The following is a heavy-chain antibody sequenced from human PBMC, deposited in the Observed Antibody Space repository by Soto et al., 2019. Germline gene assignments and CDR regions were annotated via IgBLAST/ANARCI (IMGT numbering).Heavy chain of an antibody. D-gene: IGHD2-2*01. CDR2: ISSNGGST. CDR3: ARGAPIVVVPAAMPLDY. Sequence: GGSLRLSCAASGFTFSSYAMHWARQAPGKGLEYVSAISSNGGSTYYANSVKGRFTISRDNSKNTLYLQMGSLRAEDMAVYYCARGAPIVVVPAAMPLDYWGQGTLVTVSS. CDR1: GFTFSSYA. V-gene: IGHV3-64*01. J-gene: IGHJ4*02.